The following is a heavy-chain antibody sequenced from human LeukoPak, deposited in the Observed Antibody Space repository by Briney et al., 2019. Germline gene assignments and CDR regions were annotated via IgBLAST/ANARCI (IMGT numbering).Heavy chain of an antibody. Sequence: GGSLRLSCAASGFTFSTYNMNWVRQAPGKGLEWVSSITSSSSYIYYADSVKGRFTISRDNAKNTLYLQMNSLRAEDTAVYYCARAQYYDYVWGSYRHQFDYWGQGTLVTVSS. CDR1: GFTFSTYN. V-gene: IGHV3-21*01. CDR2: ITSSSSYI. J-gene: IGHJ4*02. D-gene: IGHD3-16*02. CDR3: ARAQYYDYVWGSYRHQFDY.